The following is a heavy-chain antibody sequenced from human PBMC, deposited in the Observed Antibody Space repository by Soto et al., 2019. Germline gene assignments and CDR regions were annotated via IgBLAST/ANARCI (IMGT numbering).Heavy chain of an antibody. J-gene: IGHJ6*02. V-gene: IGHV1-2*04. CDR2: INPNSGGT. CDR1: GYTFTGYY. Sequence: ASVKVSCKASGYTFTGYYMHWVRQAPGQGLEWMGWINPNSGGTNYAQKFQGWVTMTRDTSISTAYMELSRLRSDDTAVYSCAREECSGGSCYDGMDVWGQGTLVTVSS. D-gene: IGHD2-15*01. CDR3: AREECSGGSCYDGMDV.